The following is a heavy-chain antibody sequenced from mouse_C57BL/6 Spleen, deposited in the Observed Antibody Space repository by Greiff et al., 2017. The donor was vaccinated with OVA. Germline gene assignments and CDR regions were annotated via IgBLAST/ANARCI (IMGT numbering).Heavy chain of an antibody. CDR1: GYSITSGYY. J-gene: IGHJ1*03. CDR3: AKVLQGRDWYFDV. Sequence: EVKLMESGPGLVKPSQSLSLTCSVTGYSITSGYYWNWIRQFPGNKLEWMGYISYDGSNNYNPSLKNRISITRDTSKNQFFLKLNSVTTEDTATYYCAKVLQGRDWYFDVWGTGTTVTVSS. CDR2: ISYDGSN. V-gene: IGHV3-6*01. D-gene: IGHD3-3*01.